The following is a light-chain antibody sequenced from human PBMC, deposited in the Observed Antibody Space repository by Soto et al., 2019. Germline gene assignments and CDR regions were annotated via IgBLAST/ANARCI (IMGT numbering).Light chain of an antibody. V-gene: IGLV2-18*02. J-gene: IGLJ1*01. Sequence: LTQPPSVSGSPGQSVAVSCTGSSSDVGSYNRVSWYQQPPGAAPKLIIYEVNNRPSGVPDRFSGSKSGNTASLTISGLRAEDEADYYCTSFTTSTTYVFGSGTKVTVL. CDR2: EVN. CDR3: TSFTTSTTYV. CDR1: SSDVGSYNR.